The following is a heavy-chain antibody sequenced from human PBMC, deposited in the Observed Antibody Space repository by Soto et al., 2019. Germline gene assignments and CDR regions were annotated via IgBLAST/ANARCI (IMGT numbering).Heavy chain of an antibody. CDR2: INESNGNT. J-gene: IGHJ4*02. CDR3: ARDTDLTLVTTLDY. V-gene: IGHV1-3*01. CDR1: GYTFRAYP. D-gene: IGHD4-17*01. Sequence: QVQLVQSGAEVKKPGASVKVSCKASGYTFRAYPIYWVRQAPGQRLECMGWINESNGNTRYSEKFEGRVTFTRDTSATTAYMEFSSLRSEDTAVYFCARDTDLTLVTTLDYWGQGTPVTVSS.